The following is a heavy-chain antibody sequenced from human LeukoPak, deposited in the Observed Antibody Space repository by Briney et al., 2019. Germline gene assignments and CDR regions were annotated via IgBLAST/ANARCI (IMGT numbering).Heavy chain of an antibody. CDR2: IRYDGSNK. J-gene: IGHJ6*03. CDR3: AKDGWWYYDSSGYYFSYYMDV. CDR1: GFTFSSYG. Sequence: GGSLRLSCAASGFTFSSYGMHWVRQAPGKGLEWVAFIRYDGSNKYYADSVKGRFTISRDNSKDTLYLQMNSLRAEDTAVYYCAKDGWWYYDSSGYYFSYYMDVWGKGTTVTVSS. D-gene: IGHD3-22*01. V-gene: IGHV3-30*02.